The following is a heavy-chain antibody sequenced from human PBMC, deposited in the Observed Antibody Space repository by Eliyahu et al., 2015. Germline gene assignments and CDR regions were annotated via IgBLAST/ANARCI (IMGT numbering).Heavy chain of an antibody. CDR2: INHSGST. Sequence: QVQLQQWGAGLLKPSETLSLTCAVYGGSFSGYYWSWIRQPPGKGLEWIGEINHSGSTNYNPSLKSRVTISVDTSKNQFSLKLSSVTAADTAVYYCARLFSSDCSSTSCYIPDPFDYWGQGTLVTVSS. CDR3: ARLFSSDCSSTSCYIPDPFDY. J-gene: IGHJ4*02. V-gene: IGHV4-34*01. CDR1: GGSFSGYY. D-gene: IGHD2-2*02.